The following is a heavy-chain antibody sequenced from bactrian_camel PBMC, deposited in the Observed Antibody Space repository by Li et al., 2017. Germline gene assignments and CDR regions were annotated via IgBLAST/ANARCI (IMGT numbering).Heavy chain of an antibody. V-gene: IGHV3S53*01. CDR3: AADMWPCRPVVRGTAFVH. D-gene: IGHD6*01. CDR2: IAPRGGST. J-gene: IGHJ4*01. Sequence: HVQLVESGGGSVQTGGSLRLSCAADGQVISTHCMGWFRQSPGKEREGVAVIAPRGGSTLYADSVKGRFTISQDNAKNTVYLQMDSLKIEDTAMYLCAADMWPCRPVVRGTAFVHWGQGTQVTVS. CDR1: GQVISTHC.